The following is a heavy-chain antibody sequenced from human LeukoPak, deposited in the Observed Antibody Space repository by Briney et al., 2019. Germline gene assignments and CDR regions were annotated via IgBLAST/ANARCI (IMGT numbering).Heavy chain of an antibody. CDR3: AKRFSSWYYFDY. J-gene: IGHJ4*02. Sequence: PGGSLRLSCGASGFTFSTYSVTWVRQAPGKGLEWVSYIFSTSTSIYYADSVKGRFTISRDNSKSTLYLQMNSLRAEDTAVYYCAKRFSSWYYFDYWGQGTLVTVSS. D-gene: IGHD6-13*01. CDR1: GFTFSTYS. CDR2: IFSTSTSI. V-gene: IGHV3-48*01.